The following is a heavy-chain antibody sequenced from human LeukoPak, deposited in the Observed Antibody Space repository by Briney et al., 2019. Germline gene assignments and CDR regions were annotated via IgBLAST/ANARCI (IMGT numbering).Heavy chain of an antibody. CDR2: IYPSDSDT. V-gene: IGHV5-51*01. J-gene: IGHJ4*02. CDR1: GYSFNNYW. D-gene: IGHD6-6*01. CDR3: ARGYQLFDY. Sequence: GESLKISCKGSGYSFNNYWINWVRQVPGKGLEWMGIIYPSDSDTRYSPSFQGQVTISADKSVSTAYLQCSSLKASDTAMYYCARGYQLFDYWGQGTLVTVSS.